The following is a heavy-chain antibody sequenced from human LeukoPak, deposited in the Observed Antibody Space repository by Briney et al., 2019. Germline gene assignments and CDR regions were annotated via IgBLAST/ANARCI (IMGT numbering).Heavy chain of an antibody. CDR3: AKGSSPSRPYYFDN. CDR2: ISNSGSST. CDR1: GFTFSTYA. D-gene: IGHD3-10*01. Sequence: QSGGSLRLSCAASGFTFSTYAMSWVRRAPGKGLEWVSAISNSGSSTYYADYVKGRFTISRDSSKNTVYLQMNSLRADDTAVYYCAKGSSPSRPYYFDNWGQGTLVTVSS. V-gene: IGHV3-23*01. J-gene: IGHJ4*02.